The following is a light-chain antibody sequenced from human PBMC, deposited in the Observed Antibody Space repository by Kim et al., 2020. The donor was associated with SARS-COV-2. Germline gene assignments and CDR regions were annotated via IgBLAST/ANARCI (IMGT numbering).Light chain of an antibody. J-gene: IGLJ3*02. CDR3: CSYTSSSAWV. Sequence: QSIIFSCTGSSSDVGGYIIVSWYQPHPGKAPKLMIYDVSKWPSGISNRFPGSKSGNTASLTISGLPAEDEADYYCCSYTSSSAWVFGGGTQLTVL. CDR2: DVS. V-gene: IGLV2-14*03. CDR1: SSDVGGYII.